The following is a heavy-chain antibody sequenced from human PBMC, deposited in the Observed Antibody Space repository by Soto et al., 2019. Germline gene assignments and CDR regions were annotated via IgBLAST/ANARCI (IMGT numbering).Heavy chain of an antibody. J-gene: IGHJ4*02. CDR1: GFSFSDYY. V-gene: IGHV3-11*05. Sequence: PGGSLRLSCAASGFSFSDYYMSWVRQAPGKGLEWISYISSVSVYTNYADSVKGRFTISRDNARNSLYLQMNSLRVEDTAVYYCAKETMDDWGQGTLVIGAS. D-gene: IGHD1-1*01. CDR3: AKETMDD. CDR2: ISSVSVYT.